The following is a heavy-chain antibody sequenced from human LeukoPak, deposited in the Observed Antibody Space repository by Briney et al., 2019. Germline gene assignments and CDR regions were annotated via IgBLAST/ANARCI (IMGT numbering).Heavy chain of an antibody. J-gene: IGHJ4*02. CDR2: IRYDGSNK. CDR3: AKGGASVTRYVDY. V-gene: IGHV3-30*02. Sequence: GGSLRLSCAASGFTFSSYGMHWVRQTPGQGLEWVAYIRYDGSNKYYADSVKGRFTISRDNSKNTLYLQMNSLRAEDTAVYYCAKGGASVTRYVDYWGQGTLVTVSS. CDR1: GFTFSSYG. D-gene: IGHD4-17*01.